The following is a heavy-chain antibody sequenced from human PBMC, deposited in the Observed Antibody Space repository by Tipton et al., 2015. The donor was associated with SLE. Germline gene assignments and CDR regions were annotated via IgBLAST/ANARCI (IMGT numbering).Heavy chain of an antibody. V-gene: IGHV3-30*04. D-gene: IGHD5-12*01. CDR1: GFTFSSYA. Sequence: SLRLSCAASGFTFSSYAMHWVRQAPGEGLEWVAVMSYDGRNKYYVDSVKGRFTISRDNSKNTLYLQMNSLRAEDTAVYYCAKDMVATILGPFDYWGQGTLVTVSS. J-gene: IGHJ4*02. CDR2: MSYDGRNK. CDR3: AKDMVATILGPFDY.